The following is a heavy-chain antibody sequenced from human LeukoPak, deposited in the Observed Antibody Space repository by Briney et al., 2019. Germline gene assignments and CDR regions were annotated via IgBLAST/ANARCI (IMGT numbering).Heavy chain of an antibody. CDR3: VKGGAVASDAFDI. D-gene: IGHD6-19*01. Sequence: GGSLRLSCAASGFTFSSYGMHWVRQAPGKGLEWVAVIWYDGSNKYYADSVKGRFTISRDNSKNTLYLQMSSLRAEDTAVYYCVKGGAVASDAFDIWGQGTMVTVSS. J-gene: IGHJ3*02. V-gene: IGHV3-30*02. CDR1: GFTFSSYG. CDR2: IWYDGSNK.